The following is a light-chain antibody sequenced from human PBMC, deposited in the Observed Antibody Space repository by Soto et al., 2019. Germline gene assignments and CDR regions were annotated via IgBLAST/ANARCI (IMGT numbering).Light chain of an antibody. CDR2: DAS. J-gene: IGKJ5*01. CDR1: QSVDSY. CDR3: SQCSNWPRIT. V-gene: IGKV3-11*01. Sequence: EIVLTHSPATLSLSPGQRATLSCRASQSVDSYLAWYQQKPGQAPRPLIYDASNRATGIPARFSGSGFGTDFTLTISSLEPEDFAVYYCSQCSNWPRITFGQGTRLEIK.